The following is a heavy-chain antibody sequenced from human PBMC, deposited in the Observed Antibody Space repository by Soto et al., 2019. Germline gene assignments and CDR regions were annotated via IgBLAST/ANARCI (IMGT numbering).Heavy chain of an antibody. D-gene: IGHD3-3*01. Sequence: SETLSLTCAVYGGSVNGYYWNWIRQPPGKGLEWIGEINHTGGTHYNPSLKSRVTMSVDTSKNQFSLRLSSVTAADTPIYYCATRITVFGLLIPPFDPWGQGTQVTVSS. CDR2: INHTGGT. J-gene: IGHJ5*02. CDR3: ATRITVFGLLIPPFDP. CDR1: GGSVNGYY. V-gene: IGHV4-34*01.